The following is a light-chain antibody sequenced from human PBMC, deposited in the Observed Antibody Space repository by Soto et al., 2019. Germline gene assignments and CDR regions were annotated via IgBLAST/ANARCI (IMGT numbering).Light chain of an antibody. V-gene: IGKV4-1*01. CDR3: QQYSRIPYT. Sequence: DIVMTQSPDSLAVSLGERATINCKSSQSVLSRSKNKNFLAWYQQKPGQSPRLLIYWASTRESGVPDRFSGCGSGTDFTLSISSLQAEDVAVYYCQQYSRIPYTFGQRTKLEI. CDR1: QSVLSRSKNKNF. CDR2: WAS. J-gene: IGKJ2*01.